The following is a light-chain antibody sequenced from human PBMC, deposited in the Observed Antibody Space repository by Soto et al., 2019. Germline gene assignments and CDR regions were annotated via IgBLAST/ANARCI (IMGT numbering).Light chain of an antibody. J-gene: IGLJ3*02. CDR3: SSYTSSSTRV. Sequence: QSALTQPASVSGSPGQSITISCTGTSSDVGGYNYVSWYQQHPGKAPKLMIYEVSNRPSWVSNRFSGSKSGNTASLTISGLQAEDEAAYYYSSYTSSSTRVFGGGTKLTVL. CDR2: EVS. V-gene: IGLV2-14*01. CDR1: SSDVGGYNY.